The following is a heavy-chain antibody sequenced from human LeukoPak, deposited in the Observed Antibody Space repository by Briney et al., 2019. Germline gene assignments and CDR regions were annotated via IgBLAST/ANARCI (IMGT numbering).Heavy chain of an antibody. CDR2: ISYDGSNK. J-gene: IGHJ4*02. CDR1: GFTFSSYG. Sequence: GGSLRLSCAASGFTFSSYGMSWVRQAPGKGLEWVAVISYDGSNKYYADSVKGRFTISRDSSKNTLYLQMNSLRAEDTAVYYCARDLPYSSSWYFVYWGQGTLVTVSS. V-gene: IGHV3-30*03. D-gene: IGHD6-13*01. CDR3: ARDLPYSSSWYFVY.